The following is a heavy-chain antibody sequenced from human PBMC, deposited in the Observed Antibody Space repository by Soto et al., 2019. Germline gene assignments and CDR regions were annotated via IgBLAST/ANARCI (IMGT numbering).Heavy chain of an antibody. D-gene: IGHD1-7*01. Sequence: VQVVESGGGVVRPGRSLRLSCAASGFTFSSYAMHWVRQAPGKGLAWVAVISYDGINEYYVDSVKGRFTISRDNSKTALYLQMNSLRPEDTAVYYCASSARELEYFQHWGQGTLVTVSS. CDR3: ASSARELEYFQH. CDR1: GFTFSSYA. J-gene: IGHJ1*01. V-gene: IGHV3-30-3*01. CDR2: ISYDGINE.